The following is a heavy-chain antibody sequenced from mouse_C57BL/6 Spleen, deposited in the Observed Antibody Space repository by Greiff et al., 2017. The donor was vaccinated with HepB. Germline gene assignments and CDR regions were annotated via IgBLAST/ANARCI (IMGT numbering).Heavy chain of an antibody. CDR2: IDPENGDT. CDR3: TTGGSIYAMDY. CDR1: GFNIKDDY. Sequence: EVQVVESGAELVRPGASVKLSCTASGFNIKDDYMHWVKQRPEQGLEWIGWIDPENGDTEYASKFQGKATITADTSSNTAYLQLSSLTSEDTAVYYCTTGGSIYAMDYWGQGTSVTVSS. J-gene: IGHJ4*01. D-gene: IGHD1-1*01. V-gene: IGHV14-4*01.